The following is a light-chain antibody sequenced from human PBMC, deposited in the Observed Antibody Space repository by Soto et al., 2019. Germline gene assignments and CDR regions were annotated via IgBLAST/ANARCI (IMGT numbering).Light chain of an antibody. J-gene: IGKJ1*01. Sequence: EIVMTQSPGTLSVSPGERATLSCRASQTVSSNLAWYQQVPGQAPRLVIYGASTRATGIPARFSGSGSETEFTLTISSLQSEDFAVYYCQQYNNWPRTFGQGTKVEIK. V-gene: IGKV3-15*01. CDR1: QTVSSN. CDR3: QQYNNWPRT. CDR2: GAS.